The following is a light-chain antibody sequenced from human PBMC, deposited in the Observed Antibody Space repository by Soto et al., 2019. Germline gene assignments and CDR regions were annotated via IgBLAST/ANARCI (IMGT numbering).Light chain of an antibody. CDR3: QAWDSSTVV. V-gene: IGLV3-1*01. CDR1: KVGEKY. Sequence: SSELTQPPSVSVSPGQTARITCSGDKVGEKYACWYQQKPGQSPVLVIYQDNKRPSGIPERFSGSNSGNTATLTISGTQALDEADYYCQAWDSSTVVFGGGTKVTVL. J-gene: IGLJ2*01. CDR2: QDN.